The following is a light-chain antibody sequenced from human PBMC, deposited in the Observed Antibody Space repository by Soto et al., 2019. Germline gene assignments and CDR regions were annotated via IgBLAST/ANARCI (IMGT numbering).Light chain of an antibody. CDR2: DAS. J-gene: IGKJ1*01. V-gene: IGKV3-11*01. CDR3: QQRDIWPWT. CDR1: QSISSY. Sequence: EFVLTQSPATLSLSPGERATLSCRASQSISSYLAWYQQKPGQTPRLLIYDASKKATGIPARFSGSGSGTDFTLTISSLEPEDFAVYYCQQRDIWPWTFGQGTKVDI.